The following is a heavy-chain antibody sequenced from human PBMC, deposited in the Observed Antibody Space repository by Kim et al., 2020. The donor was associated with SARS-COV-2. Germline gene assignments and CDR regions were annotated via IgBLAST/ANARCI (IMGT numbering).Heavy chain of an antibody. D-gene: IGHD3-22*01. CDR2: IYYSGST. CDR1: GGSISSYY. CDR3: ARGYYYDSSGYYAFDI. Sequence: SETLSLTCTVSGGSISSYYWSWIRQPPGKGLEWIGYIYYSGSTNYNPSLKSRVIISVDTSKNQFSLKLSSVTAADTAVYYCARGYYYDSSGYYAFDIWG. J-gene: IGHJ3*02. V-gene: IGHV4-59*01.